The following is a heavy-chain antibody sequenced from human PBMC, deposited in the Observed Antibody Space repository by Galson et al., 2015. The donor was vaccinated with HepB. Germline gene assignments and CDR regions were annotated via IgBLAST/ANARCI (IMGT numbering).Heavy chain of an antibody. Sequence: ETLSLTCTVSGGSISSYYWSWIRQPPGKGLEWIGYIYYSGSTNYNPSLKSRVTISVDTSKNQFSLKLSSVTAADTAVYYCATQKSYGRVFDYWGQGTLVTVSS. CDR2: IYYSGST. CDR1: GGSISSYY. J-gene: IGHJ4*02. D-gene: IGHD1-26*01. V-gene: IGHV4-59*08. CDR3: ATQKSYGRVFDY.